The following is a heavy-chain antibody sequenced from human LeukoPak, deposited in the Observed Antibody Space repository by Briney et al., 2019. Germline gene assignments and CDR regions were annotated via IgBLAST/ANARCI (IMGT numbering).Heavy chain of an antibody. V-gene: IGHV3-33*01. D-gene: IGHD3-9*01. CDR3: ASDPRLRYFDWLPDY. J-gene: IGHJ4*02. CDR2: IWYDGSNK. Sequence: GGSLRLSCAASGFTFSSYGMHWVCQAPGKGLEWVAVIWYDGSNKYYADSVKGRFTISRDNYKNTLYLQMNSLRAEDTAVYYCASDPRLRYFDWLPDYWGQGTLVTVSS. CDR1: GFTFSSYG.